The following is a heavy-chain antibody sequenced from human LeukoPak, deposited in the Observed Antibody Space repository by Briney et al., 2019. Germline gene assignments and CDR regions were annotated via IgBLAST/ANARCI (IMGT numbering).Heavy chain of an antibody. CDR3: ARNSLYCSGGRCSKIYYYYMDV. D-gene: IGHD2-15*01. CDR2: IIPIFGTA. Sequence: SVKVSCKASGGTFSSYAISWVRQAPGQGLEWMGRIIPIFGTANYAQKFQGRVTITTDESTSTAYMELSSLRSEDTAVYYCARNSLYCSGGRCSKIYYYYMDVWGKGTTVTVSS. V-gene: IGHV1-69*05. J-gene: IGHJ6*03. CDR1: GGTFSSYA.